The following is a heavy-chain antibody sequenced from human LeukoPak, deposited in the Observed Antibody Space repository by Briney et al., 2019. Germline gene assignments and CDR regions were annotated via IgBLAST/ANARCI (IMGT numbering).Heavy chain of an antibody. Sequence: PGGSLRLSCAASGFSVSNYYMSWVRQAPGKGLEWVSVIYSGGNTYYTDSVKGRFTISRDNPKNTVFLQMGSLRGEDTAVYYCARCYYDGSGFYYYLDYWGQGTLVTVSS. D-gene: IGHD3-22*01. CDR1: GFSVSNYY. CDR3: ARCYYDGSGFYYYLDY. J-gene: IGHJ4*02. CDR2: IYSGGNT. V-gene: IGHV3-53*01.